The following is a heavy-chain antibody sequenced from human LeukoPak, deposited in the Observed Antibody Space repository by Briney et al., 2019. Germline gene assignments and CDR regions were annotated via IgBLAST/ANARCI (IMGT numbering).Heavy chain of an antibody. CDR3: ARGHIGGIYSGYVPLVDY. Sequence: PGGSLRLSCAASGFTFSSYSMNWVRQAPGKGLEWVSSISSSSSYIYYADSVKGRFTISRDNAKNSLYLQMNSLRAEDTAVYYCARGHIGGIYSGYVPLVDYWGQGTLVTVSS. D-gene: IGHD5-12*01. CDR2: ISSSSSYI. J-gene: IGHJ4*02. CDR1: GFTFSSYS. V-gene: IGHV3-21*01.